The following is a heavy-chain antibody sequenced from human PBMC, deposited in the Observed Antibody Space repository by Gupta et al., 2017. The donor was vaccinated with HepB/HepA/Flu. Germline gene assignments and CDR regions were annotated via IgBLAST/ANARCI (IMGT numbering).Heavy chain of an antibody. J-gene: IGHJ4*02. CDR2: ISCSGGTT. Sequence: GPVFGFGGSLGQPGGSLRTSCGASGFTFNSYAISWVRQAPGKGLEWVSGISCSGGTTYYADSVKDRFTISRDNSKKTLYLQMNSLRAEDTAVYYCAKGLGAFDYWGQGTLVTVSS. CDR3: AKGLGAFDY. V-gene: IGHV3-23*01. CDR1: GFTFNSYA. D-gene: IGHD1-26*01.